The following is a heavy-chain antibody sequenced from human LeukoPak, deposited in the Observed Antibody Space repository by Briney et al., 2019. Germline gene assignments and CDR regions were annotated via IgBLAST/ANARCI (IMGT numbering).Heavy chain of an antibody. D-gene: IGHD6-13*01. J-gene: IGHJ5*02. Sequence: SQTLSLTFAISPDRVSNKSAAWSWIRQSPSRGLEWLGRTYYRARWNNDYAESVQSRITINPDTSKNQFSLELNSVTPEDTAVYYCTRVFWEQQLRWFDPWGQGTLVTVSS. CDR3: TRVFWEQQLRWFDP. CDR1: PDRVSNKSAA. V-gene: IGHV6-1*01. CDR2: TYYRARWNN.